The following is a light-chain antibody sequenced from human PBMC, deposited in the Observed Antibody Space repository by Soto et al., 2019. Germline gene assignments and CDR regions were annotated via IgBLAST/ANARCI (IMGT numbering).Light chain of an antibody. CDR2: DVI. J-gene: IGLJ1*01. V-gene: IGLV2-11*01. Sequence: QSALTQPRSVSGSPGQSVTFSCTGTSSDVGAYIYVSWYQQHPGKAPKLIIYDVIKRPSGVPDRFSGSKSGNTASLTISGLQAEDEADYYGCSYAGSYAHVFXTGTKLTVL. CDR1: SSDVGAYIY. CDR3: CSYAGSYAHV.